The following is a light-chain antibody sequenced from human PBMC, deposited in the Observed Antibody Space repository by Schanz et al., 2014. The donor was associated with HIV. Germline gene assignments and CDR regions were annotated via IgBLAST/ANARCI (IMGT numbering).Light chain of an antibody. V-gene: IGKV1-5*03. J-gene: IGKJ2*01. CDR1: QSINRW. CDR2: QAS. Sequence: DIQMTQSPSTLSTSVGDTVTITCRASQSINRWLAWYQQKPGKAPNLLIYQASTLETGVPSRFSGRGSGTEFTLTINGLQPDDFATYYCQQCDSYPYTFGQGTKLDIK. CDR3: QQCDSYPYT.